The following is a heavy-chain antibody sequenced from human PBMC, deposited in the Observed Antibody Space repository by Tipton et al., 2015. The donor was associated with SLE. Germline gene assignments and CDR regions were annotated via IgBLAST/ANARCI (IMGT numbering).Heavy chain of an antibody. CDR2: VTGSGGGT. D-gene: IGHD5/OR15-5a*01. J-gene: IGHJ4*02. CDR1: GFTFSNYA. CDR3: AKASGGVYGTEYFDY. V-gene: IGHV3-23*01. Sequence: FLRLSCAASGFTFSNYAMNWVRQAPGKGLEWVSLVTGSGGGTYYSNSVKGRFTISRDNSKNTLYLQMNSLRPQDTAVYYCAKASGGVYGTEYFDYWGQGTLVTASS.